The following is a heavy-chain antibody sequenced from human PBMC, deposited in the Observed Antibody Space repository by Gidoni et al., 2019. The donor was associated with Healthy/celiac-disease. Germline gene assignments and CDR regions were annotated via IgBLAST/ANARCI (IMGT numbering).Heavy chain of an antibody. CDR1: GGSISSSSYY. J-gene: IGHJ4*02. Sequence: QLQLQESGPGLVQPSETLSLTCTVSGGSISSSSYYLGWIRQPPGKGLEWIGSIDYSGSTYYNPSLKSRVTISVDTSKNQFSLKLSSVTAADTAVYYCARLTYYYDSSGYAPAFDYWGQGTLVTVSS. V-gene: IGHV4-39*01. CDR2: IDYSGST. CDR3: ARLTYYYDSSGYAPAFDY. D-gene: IGHD3-22*01.